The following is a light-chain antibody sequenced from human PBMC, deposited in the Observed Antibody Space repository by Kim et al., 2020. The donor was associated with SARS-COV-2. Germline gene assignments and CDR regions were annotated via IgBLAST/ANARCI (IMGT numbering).Light chain of an antibody. CDR3: SSYTSSITLV. V-gene: IGLV2-14*03. J-gene: IGLJ2*01. CDR2: DVN. Sequence: GQSFTISCTGTSSDVGGYDSVSWYQHHPGKAPKVMIYDVNQRPSGVTNRFSGSKSGNTASLTISGLQAEDEADYYCSSYTSSITLVFGGGTQLTVL. CDR1: SSDVGGYDS.